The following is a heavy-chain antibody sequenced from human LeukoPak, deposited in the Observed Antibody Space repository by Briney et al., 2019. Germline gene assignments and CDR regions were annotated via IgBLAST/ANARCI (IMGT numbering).Heavy chain of an antibody. CDR2: INPNSGDT. V-gene: IGHV1-2*06. CDR1: GYTFTAYY. J-gene: IGHJ4*02. CDR3: ARWPLYGDYEFDY. D-gene: IGHD4-17*01. Sequence: GASVKVSCKASGYTFTAYYMHWVRQAPGQGLEWMGRINPNSGDTNYAQKFQGRVTMTRDTSISTAYMELSRLRSDDTAVYYCARWPLYGDYEFDYWGQGTLVTVSS.